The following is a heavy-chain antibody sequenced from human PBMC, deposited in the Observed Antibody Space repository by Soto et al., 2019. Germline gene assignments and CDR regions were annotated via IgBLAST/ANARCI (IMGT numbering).Heavy chain of an antibody. V-gene: IGHV4-30-4*01. Sequence: PSETLSLTCTVSGASISSGDYYWSWIRQPPGKGLEWIGYIYHSGRTYYNPSLKSRVTISVDTSRNQFSLTLSSVAAADTAVYYCARVPVTATSAYSPSFSDSWGQGILGTRSS. CDR3: ARVPVTATSAYSPSFSDS. CDR2: IYHSGRT. J-gene: IGHJ5*01. CDR1: GASISSGDYY. D-gene: IGHD2-15*01.